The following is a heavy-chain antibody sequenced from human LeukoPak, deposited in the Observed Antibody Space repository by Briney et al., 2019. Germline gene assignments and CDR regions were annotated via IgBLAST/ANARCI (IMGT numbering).Heavy chain of an antibody. Sequence: GGSLRLSCAASGFTFSDYYMSWIRQAPGKGLEWVTVIWYDGSNKYYTESVKDRFTISRDNSKNTVYLQMNSLRAEDTAVYYCARDGRGPADYWGQGTLVTISS. CDR1: GFTFSDYY. J-gene: IGHJ4*02. V-gene: IGHV3-33*08. CDR2: IWYDGSNK. D-gene: IGHD3-16*01. CDR3: ARDGRGPADY.